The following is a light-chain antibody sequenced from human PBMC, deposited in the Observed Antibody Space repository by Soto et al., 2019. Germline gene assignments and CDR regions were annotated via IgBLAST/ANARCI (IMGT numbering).Light chain of an antibody. J-gene: IGLJ2*01. Sequence: QLVLTQSPSASASLGASVKLTCTLSSGHSSYAIAWHQQQPEKGPRYLMRLNSDGSHSKGDGIPDRFSGSSSGAARYLTISRLQSEDEADYYCQPWGTGIHVVFGGGTKLTVL. CDR2: LNSDGSH. CDR1: SGHSSYA. V-gene: IGLV4-69*01. CDR3: QPWGTGIHVV.